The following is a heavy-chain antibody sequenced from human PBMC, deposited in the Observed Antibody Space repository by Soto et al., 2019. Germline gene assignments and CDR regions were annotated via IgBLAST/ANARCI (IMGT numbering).Heavy chain of an antibody. CDR2: FDPEGGET. D-gene: IGHD2-8*01. V-gene: IGHV1-24*01. CDR3: ATKAALGYCTNGVCSRFHFDY. J-gene: IGHJ4*02. Sequence: ASVKVSCKVSGYTLTELSMHWVRQAPGKGLEWMGGFDPEGGETIYAQKFQGRVTMTEDTSTDTAYMELSSLRSEDTAVYYCATKAALGYCTNGVCSRFHFDYWGQGTLVTVSS. CDR1: GYTLTELS.